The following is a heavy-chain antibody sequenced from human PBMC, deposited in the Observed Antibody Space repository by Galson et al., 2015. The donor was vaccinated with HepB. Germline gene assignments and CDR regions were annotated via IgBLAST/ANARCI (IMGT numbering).Heavy chain of an antibody. Sequence: SVKVSCKASGYTFTTYGISWVRQAPGQGLEWMGWISAYNGNTKFAQKFLGRVTMTTHTSTSTAYVELRNLTSDDTAVYYCARRYCSDTSCYTGRYYYYYLDVWGKGTTVTVSS. CDR3: ARRYCSDTSCYTGRYYYYYLDV. V-gene: IGHV1-18*01. J-gene: IGHJ6*03. CDR1: GYTFTTYG. D-gene: IGHD2-2*02. CDR2: ISAYNGNT.